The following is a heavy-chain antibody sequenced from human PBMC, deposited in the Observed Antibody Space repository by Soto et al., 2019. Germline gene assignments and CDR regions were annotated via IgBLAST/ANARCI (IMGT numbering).Heavy chain of an antibody. V-gene: IGHV4-31*03. D-gene: IGHD3-16*02. Sequence: PSEPRSLTCTVSGGSISSGGYYWSWIRQHPGKGLEWIGYIYYSGSTYYNPSLKSRVTISVDTSKNQFSLKLSSVTAADTAVYYCARVRVIRMNGFELWGQGTMVTVSA. CDR3: ARVRVIRMNGFEL. J-gene: IGHJ5*02. CDR1: GGSISSGGYY. CDR2: IYYSGST.